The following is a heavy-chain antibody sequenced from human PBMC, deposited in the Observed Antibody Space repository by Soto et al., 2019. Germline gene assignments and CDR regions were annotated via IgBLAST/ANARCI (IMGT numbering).Heavy chain of an antibody. J-gene: IGHJ3*02. CDR2: IYPGDSDT. V-gene: IGHV5-51*01. D-gene: IGHD3-22*01. Sequence: GESLKISCKGSGYSFTSYWIGWVRQMPGKGLEWMGIIYPGDSDTRYSPSFQGQVTISADKSISTASLQWGRLKASDTAMYYCARPMINTYYYDSSGYYAFDIWGQGTMVTVSS. CDR3: ARPMINTYYYDSSGYYAFDI. CDR1: GYSFTSYW.